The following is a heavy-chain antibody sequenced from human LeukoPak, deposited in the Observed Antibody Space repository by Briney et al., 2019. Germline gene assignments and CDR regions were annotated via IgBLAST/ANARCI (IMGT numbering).Heavy chain of an antibody. J-gene: IGHJ5*02. D-gene: IGHD3-10*01. V-gene: IGHV1-46*01. CDR2: INPSGGST. Sequence: PGASVNVSCKASGYTFTSYYMHWVRQAPGQGLEWMGIINPSGGSTSYAQKFQGRVTMTRDTSTSTVYMELSSLRSEDTAVYYCARPMVRGLGAFDPWGQGTLVTVSS. CDR3: ARPMVRGLGAFDP. CDR1: GYTFTSYY.